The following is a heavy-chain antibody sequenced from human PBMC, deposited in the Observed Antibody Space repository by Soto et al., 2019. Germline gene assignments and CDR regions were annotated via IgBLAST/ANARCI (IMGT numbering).Heavy chain of an antibody. CDR3: ALIAVAGSGDYYYYGMDV. CDR2: IIPIFGTA. V-gene: IGHV1-69*13. J-gene: IGHJ6*02. CDR1: GYTFTSYG. Sequence: SVKVSCKASGYTFTSYGISWVRQAPGQGLEWMGGIIPIFGTANYAQKFQGRVTITADESTSTAYMELSSLRSEDTAVYYCALIAVAGSGDYYYYGMDVWGQGTTVTVSS. D-gene: IGHD6-19*01.